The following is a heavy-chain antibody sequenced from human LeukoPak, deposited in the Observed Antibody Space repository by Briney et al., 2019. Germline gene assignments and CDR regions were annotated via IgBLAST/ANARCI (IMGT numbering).Heavy chain of an antibody. V-gene: IGHV4-39*07. CDR2: INHSGST. D-gene: IGHD6-19*01. CDR1: GGSISSGGYY. Sequence: SETLSLTCTVSGGSISSGGYYWSWIRQPPGKGLEWIGEINHSGSTNYNPSLKSRVTISVDTSKNQFSLKLSSVTAADTAVYYCARCSSGSYRDYWGQGTLVTVSS. CDR3: ARCSSGSYRDY. J-gene: IGHJ4*02.